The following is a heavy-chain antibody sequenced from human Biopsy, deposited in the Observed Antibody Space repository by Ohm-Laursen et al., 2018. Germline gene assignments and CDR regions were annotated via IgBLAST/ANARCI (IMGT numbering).Heavy chain of an antibody. V-gene: IGHV1-69*04. CDR1: GGPSSNYA. CDR2: IVPILGHL. CDR3: AAGADGYYTEFDY. Sequence: GSSVKVSCKASGGPSSNYAFSWVRHAPGQGLEWVGRIVPILGHLNYAQRFQGRVSITADKSTTYVYMELSRLTSGDTAVYYCAAGADGYYTEFDYWGPGTLVTASS. J-gene: IGHJ4*02. D-gene: IGHD3-3*01.